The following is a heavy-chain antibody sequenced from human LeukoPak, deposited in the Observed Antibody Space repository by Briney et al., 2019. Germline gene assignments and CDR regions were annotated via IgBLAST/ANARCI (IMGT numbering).Heavy chain of an antibody. V-gene: IGHV4-59*01. Sequence: SETLSLTCTVSGASISTSYWCWIRQPPGKGLEWIGYILYSGDINYNPSLKSRVTISAYTSKNQLSLKLRSVTAADTAVYYCARVGCSGGSCYPDYWGQGALVTVSS. CDR2: ILYSGDI. J-gene: IGHJ4*02. CDR3: ARVGCSGGSCYPDY. CDR1: GASISTSY. D-gene: IGHD2-15*01.